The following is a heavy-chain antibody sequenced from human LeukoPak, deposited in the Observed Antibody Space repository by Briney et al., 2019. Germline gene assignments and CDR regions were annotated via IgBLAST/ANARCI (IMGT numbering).Heavy chain of an antibody. Sequence: SETLSLTCTVSGGSISSSSYYWGWIRQPPGKGLEWRGSIYYSGSTYYNPSLKSRVTISVDTSKHQFSLKLSSVTAADTAVYYCARGGAGDGYNYGSFDYWGQGTLVTVSS. J-gene: IGHJ4*02. CDR1: GGSISSSSYY. CDR2: IYYSGST. V-gene: IGHV4-39*01. CDR3: ARGGAGDGYNYGSFDY. D-gene: IGHD5-24*01.